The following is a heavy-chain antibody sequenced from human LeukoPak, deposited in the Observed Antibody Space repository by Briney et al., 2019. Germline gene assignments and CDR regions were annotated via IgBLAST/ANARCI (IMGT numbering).Heavy chain of an antibody. V-gene: IGHV3-33*01. CDR1: GFSFSSYG. CDR2: IWYDASEK. Sequence: GGSLRLSCAASGFSFSSYGMLWVRQAPGKGLEWVAVIWYDASEKFYADSVKGRFATSRDNSKNTLDLQMSSLRAEDTALYYCARLRGNIAFDIWGQGTMVTVSS. J-gene: IGHJ3*02. CDR3: ARLRGNIAFDI.